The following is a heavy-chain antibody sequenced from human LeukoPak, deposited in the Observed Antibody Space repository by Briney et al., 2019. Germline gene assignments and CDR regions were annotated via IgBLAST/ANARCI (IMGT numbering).Heavy chain of an antibody. CDR3: AREGRVGAPGFDY. CDR1: GYTFTSYY. J-gene: IGHJ4*02. D-gene: IGHD1-26*01. CDR2: INTSGGST. V-gene: IGHV1-46*01. Sequence: ASVKVSCKASGYTFTSYYMHWVRQAPGQGLEWMGVINTSGGSTNYARKFQGRVTVTRDMSTSTLYMEPSSLRSEDTAVYYCAREGRVGAPGFDYWGQGTLVTVSS.